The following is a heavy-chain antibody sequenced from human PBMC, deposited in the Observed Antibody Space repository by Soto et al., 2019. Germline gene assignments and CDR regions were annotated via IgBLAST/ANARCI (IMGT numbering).Heavy chain of an antibody. Sequence: GGSQRLSCAASGFTFSSYAMSWVRQAPGKGLEWVSAISGSGGSTYYADSVKGRFTISRDNSKNTLYLQMNSLRAEDTAVYYCAKGTIAAAGTARRQTYYYYYYGMDVWGQGTTVTVSS. D-gene: IGHD6-13*01. CDR1: GFTFSSYA. CDR3: AKGTIAAAGTARRQTYYYYYYGMDV. V-gene: IGHV3-23*01. CDR2: ISGSGGST. J-gene: IGHJ6*02.